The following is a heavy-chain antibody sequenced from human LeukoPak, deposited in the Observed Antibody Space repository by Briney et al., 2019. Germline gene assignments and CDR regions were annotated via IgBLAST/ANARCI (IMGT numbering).Heavy chain of an antibody. CDR2: ISYDGSNK. J-gene: IGHJ4*02. CDR1: GFTFSSYA. V-gene: IGHV3-30-3*01. CDR3: AKDLKAVRFLEWPSVY. Sequence: GRSLRLSCAASGFTFSSYAMHWVRQAPGKGLEWVAVISYDGSNKYYADSVKGRFTISRDNSKNTLYLQMNSLRAEDTAVYYCAKDLKAVRFLEWPSVYWGQGTLVTVSS. D-gene: IGHD3-3*01.